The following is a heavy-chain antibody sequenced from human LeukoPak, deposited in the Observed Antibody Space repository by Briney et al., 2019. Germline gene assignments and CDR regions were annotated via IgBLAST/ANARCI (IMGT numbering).Heavy chain of an antibody. CDR1: EFTFNTYG. V-gene: IGHV3-21*01. CDR2: ISSSCDYI. Sequence: PGGSLRLSCVASEFTFNTYGMNWVRQAPGEGLEWVSSISSSCDYIYYADSVKGRFTISRDNAKNSLYLQMNSLRAEDTAVYYCAREVLGHAVTTNFDYWGQGTLVTVSS. CDR3: AREVLGHAVTTNFDY. J-gene: IGHJ4*02. D-gene: IGHD4-17*01.